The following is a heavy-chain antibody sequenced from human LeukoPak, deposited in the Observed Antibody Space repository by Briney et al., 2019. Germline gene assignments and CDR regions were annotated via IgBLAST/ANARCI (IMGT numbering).Heavy chain of an antibody. D-gene: IGHD6-19*01. J-gene: IGHJ4*02. CDR1: GFTFSNFW. CDR2: INWNGGST. CDR3: ARDPYSSGPFDY. V-gene: IGHV3-20*04. Sequence: GGSLRLSCAASGFTFSNFWMTWVRQAPGKGLEWVSGINWNGGSTGYADSVKGRFTISRDNAKNSLYLQMNSLRAEDTALYYCARDPYSSGPFDYWGQGTLVTVSS.